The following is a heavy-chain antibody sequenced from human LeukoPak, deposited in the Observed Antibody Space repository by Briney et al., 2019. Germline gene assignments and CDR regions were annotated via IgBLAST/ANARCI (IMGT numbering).Heavy chain of an antibody. CDR1: GGTFSSYA. J-gene: IGHJ4*02. V-gene: IGHV1-2*02. CDR2: INPNSGGT. Sequence: VASVKVSCKASGGTFSSYAISWVRQAPGQGLEWMGWINPNSGGTNYAQKFQGRVTMTRDTSISTAYMELSRLRSDDTAVYYCATGRWGVDYWGQGTLVTVSS. CDR3: ATGRWGVDY. D-gene: IGHD3-16*01.